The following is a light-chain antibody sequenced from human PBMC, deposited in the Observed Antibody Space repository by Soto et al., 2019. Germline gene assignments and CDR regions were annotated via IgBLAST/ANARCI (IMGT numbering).Light chain of an antibody. J-gene: IGKJ1*01. Sequence: EIVMTQSPATLSVSPGERATLSCRASQSVSSNLAWYQQKPGQAPRLLIYGASTRATGIPARFSGSGSGTEFTLTISSLQSEDYGVYYCQQWRTFGQGTKEEIK. CDR3: QQWRT. CDR1: QSVSSN. V-gene: IGKV3-15*01. CDR2: GAS.